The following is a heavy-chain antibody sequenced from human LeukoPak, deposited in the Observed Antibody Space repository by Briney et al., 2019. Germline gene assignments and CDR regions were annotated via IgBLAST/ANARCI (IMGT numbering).Heavy chain of an antibody. CDR3: ARDRDWNDAFEMDV. Sequence: GGSLRLSCAASGFTFSNYEMNWVRQAPGKGLEWISYISRCGNNIYYKDSVRGRFTISRDDAKDSLYLQMNSLRFEDTAVYYCARDRDWNDAFEMDVWGQGTTVTVSS. CDR1: GFTFSNYE. V-gene: IGHV3-48*03. CDR2: ISRCGNNI. J-gene: IGHJ6*02. D-gene: IGHD1-1*01.